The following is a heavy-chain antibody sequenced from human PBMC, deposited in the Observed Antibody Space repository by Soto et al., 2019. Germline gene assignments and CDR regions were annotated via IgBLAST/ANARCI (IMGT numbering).Heavy chain of an antibody. J-gene: IGHJ4*02. CDR2: INHSGST. CDR1: GGSFSGYY. Sequence: PSETLSLTCAVYGGSFSGYYWSWIRQPQGKGLEWIGEINHSGSTNYNPSLKSRVTISVDTSKNQFSLKLSSVTDADTAVYYCAREHTYYDILTGYSNFDYWGQGTLVTVSS. V-gene: IGHV4-34*01. D-gene: IGHD3-9*01. CDR3: AREHTYYDILTGYSNFDY.